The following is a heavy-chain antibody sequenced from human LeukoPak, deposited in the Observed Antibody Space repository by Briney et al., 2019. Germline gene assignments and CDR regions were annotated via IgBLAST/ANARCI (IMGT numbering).Heavy chain of an antibody. Sequence: SETLSLTCTVSGGSIRSSYYYWGWIRQPPGKGLEWIGSIYDSGSTYYNPSLKSRVTISVDTSKNQFSLKLNSVTAADTAVYYCARPHQRYFDLYYFDYWGQGTLVTVSS. V-gene: IGHV4-39*01. D-gene: IGHD3-9*01. CDR1: GGSIRSSYYY. CDR3: ARPHQRYFDLYYFDY. J-gene: IGHJ4*02. CDR2: IYDSGST.